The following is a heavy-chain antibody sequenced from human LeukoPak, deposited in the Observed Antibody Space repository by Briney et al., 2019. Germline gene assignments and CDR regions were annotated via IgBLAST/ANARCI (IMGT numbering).Heavy chain of an antibody. CDR1: GSSITNTYY. J-gene: IGHJ4*02. V-gene: IGHV4-38-2*02. Sequence: PSETLSLTCTVSGSSITNTYYWAWFRQPPGKGLEWIATVFQLQTVRTSSNPSLESRVTLSLDTSQNQFSLNLTSVTAADTALYFCARVLNVPKLIDSWGQGTLVTVSS. D-gene: IGHD3-16*01. CDR3: ARVLNVPKLIDS. CDR2: VFQLQTVRT.